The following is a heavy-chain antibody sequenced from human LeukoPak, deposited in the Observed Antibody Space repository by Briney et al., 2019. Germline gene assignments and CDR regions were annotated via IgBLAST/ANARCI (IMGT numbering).Heavy chain of an antibody. CDR3: ARAGLQLGAFDY. D-gene: IGHD7-27*01. Sequence: SETLSLTCTVSGGSIGSYYWSWIRQPPGKGLEWIGYIYTSGSTNYNPSLKSRVTISVDTSKNQFSLKLSSVTAADTAVYYCARAGLQLGAFDYWGQGTLVTVSS. CDR1: GGSIGSYY. CDR2: IYTSGST. V-gene: IGHV4-4*09. J-gene: IGHJ4*02.